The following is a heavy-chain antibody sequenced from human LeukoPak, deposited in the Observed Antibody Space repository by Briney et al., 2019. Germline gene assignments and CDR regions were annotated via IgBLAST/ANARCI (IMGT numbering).Heavy chain of an antibody. CDR3: ATEVKAAAGIDTGSYYYNGMDV. Sequence: GGSLRLSCAVSGFSFYTYGIHWVRHAPGKGLEWVAAIWNDGSNKYYADSVKGRFTISRDNSKNTLYLQMNSLRTEDTAVYFCATEVKAAAGIDTGSYYYNGMDVWGQGTTATVSS. V-gene: IGHV3-33*01. CDR2: IWNDGSNK. CDR1: GFSFYTYG. J-gene: IGHJ6*02. D-gene: IGHD6-13*01.